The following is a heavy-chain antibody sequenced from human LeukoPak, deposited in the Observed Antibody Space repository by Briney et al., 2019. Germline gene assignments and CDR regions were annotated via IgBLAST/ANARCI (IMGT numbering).Heavy chain of an antibody. V-gene: IGHV3-23*01. Sequence: GGSLRLSCAASGFTFSSYAMSWVRQAPGKGLERVSAISGSGGSTSYAQKFQGRVTMTRDTSTSTVYMELSSLRSEDTAVYYCARGGGDFWSYFDYWGQGTLVTVSS. J-gene: IGHJ4*02. CDR1: GFTFSSYA. CDR2: ISGSGGST. D-gene: IGHD3-3*01. CDR3: ARGGGDFWSYFDY.